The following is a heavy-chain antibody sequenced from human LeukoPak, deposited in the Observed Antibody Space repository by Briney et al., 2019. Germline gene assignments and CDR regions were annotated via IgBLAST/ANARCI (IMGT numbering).Heavy chain of an antibody. Sequence: ASVKVSCKASGYTFTSYGISWVRQAPGQGLEWMGWISAYNGNTNYAQKLQGRVTMTTDTSTSTAYMELRSLRSDDTAVYYCAREQQLVPYYYYGMDVWGRGTRSPSP. J-gene: IGHJ6*02. CDR3: AREQQLVPYYYYGMDV. V-gene: IGHV1-18*01. CDR1: GYTFTSYG. CDR2: ISAYNGNT. D-gene: IGHD6-13*01.